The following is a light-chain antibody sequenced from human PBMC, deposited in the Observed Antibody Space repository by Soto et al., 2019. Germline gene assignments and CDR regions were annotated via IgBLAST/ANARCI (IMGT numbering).Light chain of an antibody. CDR2: KAS. Sequence: DIQMTQSPSTLSASVGDRVTITCRASESIKTWLAWYQQRPGKAPNLLIYKASSLQSGVSSRFSGSGSGTEVTLITSSLEPDDSANYDCQQNNVYPYTFGKGTKVRI. CDR3: QQNNVYPYT. V-gene: IGKV1-5*03. CDR1: ESIKTW. J-gene: IGKJ2*01.